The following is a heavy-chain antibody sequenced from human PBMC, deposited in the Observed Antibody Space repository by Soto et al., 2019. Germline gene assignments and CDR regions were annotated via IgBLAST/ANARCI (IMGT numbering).Heavy chain of an antibody. V-gene: IGHV4-59*01. D-gene: IGHD3-22*01. Sequence: SETLSLTCTVSGGSIRSYYWIWIRQPPGKGLEWIGHIYYSGSTNYNPSLKSRVTISVDTSKNQFSLKLSSVTTADTAVYYCARDRAYYYDDSGYFDGMDVWGQGTTVTVSS. J-gene: IGHJ6*02. CDR3: ARDRAYYYDDSGYFDGMDV. CDR2: IYYSGST. CDR1: GGSIRSYY.